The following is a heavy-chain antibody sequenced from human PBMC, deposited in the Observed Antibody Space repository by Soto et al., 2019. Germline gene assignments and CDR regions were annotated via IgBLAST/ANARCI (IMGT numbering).Heavy chain of an antibody. CDR1: GGSISSGGYS. CDR2: IYHSGST. D-gene: IGHD4-17*01. J-gene: IGHJ4*02. Sequence: SETLSLTCAVSGGSISSGGYSWSWIRQPPGKGLEWVGYIYHSGSTYYNPSLKSRVTISVDRSKNQFSLKLSSVTAADTAVYYCARESDDYLYYFDYWGQGTLVTVSS. CDR3: ARESDDYLYYFDY. V-gene: IGHV4-30-2*01.